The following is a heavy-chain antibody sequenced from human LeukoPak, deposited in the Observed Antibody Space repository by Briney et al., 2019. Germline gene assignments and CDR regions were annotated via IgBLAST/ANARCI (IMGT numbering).Heavy chain of an antibody. CDR2: IYTSGST. V-gene: IGHV4-4*08. D-gene: IGHD2-2*01. J-gene: IGHJ4*02. Sequence: SETLSLTCTVSGGSISNYYWSWIRQPPGKGLEWIGYIYTSGSTNYNPSLKSRVTISVDTSKSQFSLKLSSVTAADTAVYYCARGYCSSTSCYANDYWGQGTLVTVSS. CDR1: GGSISNYY. CDR3: ARGYCSSTSCYANDY.